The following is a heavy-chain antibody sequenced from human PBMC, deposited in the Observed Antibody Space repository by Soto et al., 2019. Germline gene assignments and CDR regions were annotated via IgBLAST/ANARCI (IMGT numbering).Heavy chain of an antibody. CDR1: GYTFTSYG. V-gene: IGHV1-18*01. CDR2: ISGFNDDT. D-gene: IGHD3-10*01. J-gene: IGHJ5*02. CDR3: ARSGSYYPARNWFGP. Sequence: QVQLVQSGAEMKNPGASVKVSCKASGYTFTSYGISWVQQAPGQGLEWMGWISGFNDDTNHAQKLQGRVTMTKDTSTSTAYMELRSLKSDDTAVYYCARSGSYYPARNWFGPWGQGTLVTVSS.